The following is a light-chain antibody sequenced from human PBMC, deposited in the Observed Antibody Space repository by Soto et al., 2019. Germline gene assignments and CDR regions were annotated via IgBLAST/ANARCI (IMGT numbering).Light chain of an antibody. V-gene: IGKV3-20*01. CDR1: QSVSSSY. J-gene: IGKJ2*01. CDR2: AAS. CDR3: HQYGSSPYT. Sequence: EIVLTQSPGTLSLSPGERATLSCRASQSVSSSYLAWYQQKPGQAPRLLIYAASIRATGIPDRFSGSGSGTDFTLTINRLELEDFAVYYCHQYGSSPYTFGQGTKLEI.